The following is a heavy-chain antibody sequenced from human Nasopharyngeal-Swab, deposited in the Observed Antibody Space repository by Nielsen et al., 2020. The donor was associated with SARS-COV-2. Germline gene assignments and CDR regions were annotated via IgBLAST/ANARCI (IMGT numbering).Heavy chain of an antibody. D-gene: IGHD6-13*01. CDR3: AKKDKLQHLDAFDI. V-gene: IGHV4-4*08. Sequence: SETLSLTCTVSGGSISSYYCSWIRQPPGKGLEWIGRILTNGSTNYNPSLKSRITISVDTSKNQFSLRLSSVTAADTAVYYCAKKDKLQHLDAFDIWGQGTVVTASS. CDR1: GGSISSYY. J-gene: IGHJ3*02. CDR2: ILTNGST.